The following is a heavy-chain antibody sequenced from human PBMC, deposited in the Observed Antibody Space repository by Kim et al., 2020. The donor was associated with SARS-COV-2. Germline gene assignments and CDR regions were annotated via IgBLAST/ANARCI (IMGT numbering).Heavy chain of an antibody. V-gene: IGHV3-74*01. J-gene: IGHJ4*02. D-gene: IGHD3-10*01. CDR3: ARDSGRVVDY. CDR2: INTDGSST. CDR1: GFSFSSYW. Sequence: GGSLRLSCAASGFSFSSYWMHWVRQAPGKGLVWVSRINTDGSSTGSADSVKGRFTISKDTAKNTVYLQMSSLSADDTAVYCCARDSGRVVDYWGKGTLV.